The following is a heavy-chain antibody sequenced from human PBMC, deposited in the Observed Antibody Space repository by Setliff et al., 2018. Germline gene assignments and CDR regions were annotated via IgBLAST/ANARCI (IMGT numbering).Heavy chain of an antibody. CDR1: GFTFSTYN. D-gene: IGHD5-12*01. Sequence: GGSLRLSCAASGFTFSTYNFNWVRQAPGKGLEWISYIDTDARTTYYADSVKGRFTISIDFANNSLYLQMNSLRAEDTAVYDCARVYSGYDPNHYFDYWGQGTLVTVSS. CDR2: IDTDARTT. J-gene: IGHJ4*02. V-gene: IGHV3-48*01. CDR3: ARVYSGYDPNHYFDY.